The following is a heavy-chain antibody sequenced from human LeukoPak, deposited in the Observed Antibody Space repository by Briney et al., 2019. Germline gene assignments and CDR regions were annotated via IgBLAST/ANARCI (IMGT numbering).Heavy chain of an antibody. J-gene: IGHJ3*02. V-gene: IGHV3-53*01. CDR1: GFTVSSNY. D-gene: IGHD3-10*01. CDR3: ASEWFGELHGFWAFDI. Sequence: PGGSLRLSCAASGFTVSSNYMSWVRQAPGKGLEWVSVIYSGGSTYYADSVKGRFTISRDNSKNTLYLQMNSLRAEDTAVYYCASEWFGELHGFWAFDIWGQGTMVIVSS. CDR2: IYSGGST.